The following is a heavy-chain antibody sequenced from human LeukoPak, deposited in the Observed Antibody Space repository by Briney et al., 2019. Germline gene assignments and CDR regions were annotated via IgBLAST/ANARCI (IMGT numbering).Heavy chain of an antibody. CDR1: GFTFSSYA. CDR3: AKAFNPDDGSGTFSEEVDY. Sequence: PGGSLRLSCAASGFTFSSYAMSWVRQAPGKGLEWVSAISGSGGSTYYADSVKGRFTISRDNSKNTLYLQMNSLRAEGTAVYYCAKAFNPDDGSGTFSEEVDYWGQGTLVTVSS. CDR2: ISGSGGST. V-gene: IGHV3-23*01. D-gene: IGHD3-10*01. J-gene: IGHJ4*02.